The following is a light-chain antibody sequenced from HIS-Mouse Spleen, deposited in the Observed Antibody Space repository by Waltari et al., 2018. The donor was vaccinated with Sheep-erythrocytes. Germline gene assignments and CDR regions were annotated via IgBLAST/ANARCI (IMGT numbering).Light chain of an antibody. V-gene: IGLV2-23*01. CDR1: SSDVGSYNL. J-gene: IGLJ2*01. CDR3: CSYAGSSTYVV. CDR2: EGS. Sequence: QSALTQPASVSGSPGQSLTISCTGTSSDVGSYNLVSSYQQHPGKAPKLMIYEGSKRPSGVSNRFSGSKSGNTASLTISGLQAEDEADYYCCSYAGSSTYVVFGGGTKLTVL.